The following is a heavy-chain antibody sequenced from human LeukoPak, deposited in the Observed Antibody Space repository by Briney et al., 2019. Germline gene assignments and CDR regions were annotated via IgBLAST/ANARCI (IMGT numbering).Heavy chain of an antibody. D-gene: IGHD5-24*01. CDR2: IYYRGST. CDR3: VRVQADGHSDI. CDR1: GGSISNYH. J-gene: IGHJ3*02. Sequence: SGTLSLTCTVSGGSISNYHWSWIRQPPRKGLGWIGYIYYRGSTKYNPSLESRVTISVDMSKNQFSLKLNSVTAADTAVYYCVRVQADGHSDIWGQGTMSPSLQ. V-gene: IGHV4-59*01.